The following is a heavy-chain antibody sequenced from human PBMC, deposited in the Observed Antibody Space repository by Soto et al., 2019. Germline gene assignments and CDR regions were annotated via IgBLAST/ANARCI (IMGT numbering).Heavy chain of an antibody. CDR3: ARFLLWLGYYGMDV. V-gene: IGHV4-34*01. D-gene: IGHD5-18*01. J-gene: IGHJ6*02. CDR1: GGSFSGYY. Sequence: SETLSLTCAVYGGSFSGYYWSWIRQPPGKGLEWIGEINHSGSTNYNPSLKSRVTISVDTSKNQFSLKLSSVTAADTAVYYCARFLLWLGYYGMDVWGQGTTVTVSS. CDR2: INHSGST.